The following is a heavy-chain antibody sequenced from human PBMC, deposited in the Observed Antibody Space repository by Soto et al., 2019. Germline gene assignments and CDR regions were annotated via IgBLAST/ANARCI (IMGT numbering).Heavy chain of an antibody. J-gene: IGHJ3*02. CDR1: GYSFPTDW. V-gene: IGHV5-51*01. Sequence: GASLKISCKVSGYSFPTDWIGWVRQKPGKGLDWMGIIYPGDSNSTYGPSFQGQVTFSVDKSISTAYLQWSSLKASDTAMYYCARHDPGINYDAFDTWGQGTMVTVS. CDR2: IYPGDSNS. D-gene: IGHD3-10*01. CDR3: ARHDPGINYDAFDT.